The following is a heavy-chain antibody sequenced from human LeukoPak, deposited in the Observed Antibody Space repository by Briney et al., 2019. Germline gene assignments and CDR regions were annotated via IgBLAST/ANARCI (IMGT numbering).Heavy chain of an antibody. CDR1: GFTFSSYG. CDR3: ARGLDSSNGMDV. CDR2: IWYDGSNK. V-gene: IGHV3-33*01. J-gene: IGHJ6*04. D-gene: IGHD2-2*03. Sequence: PGGSLRLSCAASGFTFSSYGMHWVPQAPGKGLEGVAVIWYDGSNKYHANSVKGRFTIYRDNSKNTLYLQMNSLRAEDTAVYYCARGLDSSNGMDVWGKGTTVTVSS.